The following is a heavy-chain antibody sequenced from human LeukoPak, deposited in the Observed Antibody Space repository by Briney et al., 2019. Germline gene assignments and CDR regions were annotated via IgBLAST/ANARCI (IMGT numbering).Heavy chain of an antibody. CDR2: ISGSGGST. CDR3: ASRRTRGLRFDY. V-gene: IGHV3-23*01. D-gene: IGHD2-21*02. CDR1: GFTFSSYA. J-gene: IGHJ4*02. Sequence: GGSLRLSCAASGFTFSSYAMSWVRQAPGKGLEWVSAISGSGGSTYYADSVKGRFTISRDNSKNTLYLQMNSLRAEDTAVYYCASRRTRGLRFDYWGQGTLVTVSS.